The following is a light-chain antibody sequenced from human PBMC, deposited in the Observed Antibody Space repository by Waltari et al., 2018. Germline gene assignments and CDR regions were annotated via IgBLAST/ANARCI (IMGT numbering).Light chain of an antibody. V-gene: IGLV2-14*01. CDR3: SSYTSSSTLL. CDR1: SSDVGGYNY. CDR2: DVS. Sequence: QSALTQPASVSGSPGQSITISCTGTSSDVGGYNYVSWYQQHPGKAPKLIIYDVSKRPSGVSNCFSGSKSGNTASLTISGLQAEDEADFYCSSYTSSSTLLFGGGTKLTVL. J-gene: IGLJ3*02.